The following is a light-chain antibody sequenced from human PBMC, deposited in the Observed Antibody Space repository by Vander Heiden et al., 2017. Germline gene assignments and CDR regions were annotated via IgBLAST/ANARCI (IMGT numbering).Light chain of an antibody. CDR1: TIGTHS. V-gene: IGLV3-21*02. CDR3: RVWGTASDHPVV. J-gene: IGLJ2*01. CDR2: DDG. Sequence: SYVLTQPPSLSVAPGQTAKLPCARKTIGTHSVHLYQQKQGGAPVLVVDDDGDRPSGIPGRISGANSANTATLTISRVEAGDEADYYCRVWGTASDHPVVFGGGTKLTV.